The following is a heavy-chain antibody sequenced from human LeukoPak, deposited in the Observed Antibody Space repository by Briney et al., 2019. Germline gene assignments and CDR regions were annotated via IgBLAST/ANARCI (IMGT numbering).Heavy chain of an antibody. Sequence: GGSLRLSCAASGFTFSNAWMNWVRQAPGKGVGWVGRIGSKTDGGTTDYAAPVKGRFTISRDDSKNTLYLQMNSLKTEDTAVYYCTTDQLRITIFGVADAFDIWGQGTMVTVSS. CDR2: IGSKTDGGTT. CDR1: GFTFSNAW. J-gene: IGHJ3*02. V-gene: IGHV3-15*07. CDR3: TTDQLRITIFGVADAFDI. D-gene: IGHD3-3*01.